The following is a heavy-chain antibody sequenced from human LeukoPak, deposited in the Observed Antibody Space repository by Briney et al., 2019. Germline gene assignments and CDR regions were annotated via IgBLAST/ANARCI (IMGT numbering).Heavy chain of an antibody. D-gene: IGHD3-10*01. CDR3: AREGYYGSGSPPSLYFDY. Sequence: GGSLRLSCAASGFTFRNYVIHWVRQAPGKGLEWVAVTSSDLNVKLYADSVKGRFTISRDNSRSTLYLQMNCLRPEDTAIYYCAREGYYGSGSPPSLYFDYWGQGTLVTVSS. J-gene: IGHJ4*02. CDR2: TSSDLNVK. V-gene: IGHV3-30-3*01. CDR1: GFTFRNYV.